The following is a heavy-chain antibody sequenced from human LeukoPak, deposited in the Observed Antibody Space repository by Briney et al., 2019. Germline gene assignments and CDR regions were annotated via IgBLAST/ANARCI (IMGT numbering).Heavy chain of an antibody. CDR2: IDTGTSTI. CDR3: ARVAEAAAFDS. J-gene: IGHJ4*02. CDR1: GFTFSTYS. Sequence: GGSLRLSCAASGFTFSTYSMNWVRQAPGKGLEWVSYIDTGTSTIYYADSVKGRFTISKDNAKNSLYLQMNSLRTEDTAVYYCARVAEAAAFDSWGQGTLVTVSS. D-gene: IGHD6-13*01. V-gene: IGHV3-48*01.